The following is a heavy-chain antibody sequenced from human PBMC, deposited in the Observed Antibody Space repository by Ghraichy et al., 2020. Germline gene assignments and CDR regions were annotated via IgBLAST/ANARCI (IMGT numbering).Heavy chain of an antibody. V-gene: IGHV3-23*01. CDR2: LSGSGSNT. J-gene: IGHJ4*02. Sequence: GGSLRLSCVASGFTFSSHAMNWVRQAPGKGLEWVSVLSGSGSNTYYAGSVKGRFTISRDNSKGTLYLQMNSLRVEDTAIYYCAKDVGREGASTRGFDNWGQGTLVTVSS. CDR1: GFTFSSHA. CDR3: AKDVGREGASTRGFDN. D-gene: IGHD1-26*01.